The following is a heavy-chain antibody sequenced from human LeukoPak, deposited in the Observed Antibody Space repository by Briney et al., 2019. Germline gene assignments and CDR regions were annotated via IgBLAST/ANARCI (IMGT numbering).Heavy chain of an antibody. Sequence: ESGPTLVKPTQTLTLTCTFSGFSFRTSGVAVGWIRQPPGKALEWLALIYWDDDKRYSPSLKSRPTITKDTSKNQVVLIMTNMDPVDTATYYCAHSSTGTTEDFDYWGQGTLVTVSS. CDR1: GFSFRTSGVA. D-gene: IGHD1-1*01. V-gene: IGHV2-5*02. CDR2: IYWDDDK. CDR3: AHSSTGTTEDFDY. J-gene: IGHJ4*02.